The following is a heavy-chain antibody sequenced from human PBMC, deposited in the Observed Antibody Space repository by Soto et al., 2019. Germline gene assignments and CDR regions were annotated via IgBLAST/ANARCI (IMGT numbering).Heavy chain of an antibody. CDR1: GFTFSTYT. D-gene: IGHD3-10*01. Sequence: GSLRLSCAASGFTFSTYTMNWVRQAPGKGLEWISSISSGSSYIYYAGSVKGRFTISRDNARNSLFLQMNSLRADDTAVYYCARDILSGGAYPDSWGQGTKVTVSS. J-gene: IGHJ5*01. V-gene: IGHV3-21*01. CDR3: ARDILSGGAYPDS. CDR2: ISSGSSYI.